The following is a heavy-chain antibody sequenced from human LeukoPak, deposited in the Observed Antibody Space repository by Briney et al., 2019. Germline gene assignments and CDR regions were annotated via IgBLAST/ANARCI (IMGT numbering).Heavy chain of an antibody. V-gene: IGHV3-11*01. CDR3: ARDRSHTANPPCFDY. D-gene: IGHD5-18*01. J-gene: IGHJ4*02. CDR1: GFTFSDYY. Sequence: GGSLRLSCAASGFTFSDYYMSWIRQAPGKGLEWVSYISSSGSTIYYADSVKGRFTTSRDNAKNSLYLQMNSLRAEDTAVYYCARDRSHTANPPCFDYWGQGTLVTVSS. CDR2: ISSSGSTI.